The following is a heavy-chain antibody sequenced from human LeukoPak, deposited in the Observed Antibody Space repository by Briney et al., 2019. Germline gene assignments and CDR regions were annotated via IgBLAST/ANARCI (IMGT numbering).Heavy chain of an antibody. J-gene: IGHJ4*02. V-gene: IGHV1-69*06. CDR2: IIPIFGTA. D-gene: IGHD6-19*01. CDR3: ARGGIAVAGTLYYFDY. CDR1: GGTFSSYA. Sequence: ASVKLSCKASGGTFSSYAISWVRQAPGQGLEWMGGIIPIFGTANYAQKFQGRVTITADKSTSTAYMELSSLRSEDTAVYYCARGGIAVAGTLYYFDYWGQGTLVTVSS.